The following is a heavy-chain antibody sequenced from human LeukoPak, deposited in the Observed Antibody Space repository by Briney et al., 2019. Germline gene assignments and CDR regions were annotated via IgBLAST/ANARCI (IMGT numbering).Heavy chain of an antibody. V-gene: IGHV3-30*04. D-gene: IGHD2-2*03. Sequence: PGGSLRLSCAASGFTFSSYAMHWVRQAPGKGLEWVAVISDDGSNEYYADSVKGRFTISRDNSKNTLYLQMNSLRAEDTAVYYCARVDDLDAFDMWGQGTMVAVSS. CDR1: GFTFSSYA. CDR2: ISDDGSNE. CDR3: ARVDDLDAFDM. J-gene: IGHJ3*02.